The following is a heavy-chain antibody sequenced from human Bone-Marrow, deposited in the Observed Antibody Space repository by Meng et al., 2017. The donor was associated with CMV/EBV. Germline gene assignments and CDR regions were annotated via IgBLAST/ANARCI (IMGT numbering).Heavy chain of an antibody. V-gene: IGHV3-23*01. CDR1: YA. J-gene: IGHJ5*02. Sequence: YAMGWVRQAPGKGLGWVSAISGSGGSTYYADSVKSRFTISRDNSKNTLYLQMNSLRAEDTAVYYCAKPQFYYYDSSGYYYVGPFDPWGQGTLVTVSS. CDR2: ISGSGGST. CDR3: AKPQFYYYDSSGYYYVGPFDP. D-gene: IGHD3-22*01.